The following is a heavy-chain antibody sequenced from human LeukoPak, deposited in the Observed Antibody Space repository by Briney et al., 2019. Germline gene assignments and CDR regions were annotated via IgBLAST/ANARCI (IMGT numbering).Heavy chain of an antibody. CDR2: ISNSGGRT. Sequence: GGSLRLSCAASGFTFSSYSMSWVRQAPGKGLEWVSSISNSGGRTFYTDSVKGRFTISRDNSKITLYLQMNSLRAEDTAVYYCAKSYNGYESKPDYWGQGTLVTVS. CDR1: GFTFSSYS. J-gene: IGHJ4*02. V-gene: IGHV3-23*01. CDR3: AKSYNGYESKPDY. D-gene: IGHD5-12*01.